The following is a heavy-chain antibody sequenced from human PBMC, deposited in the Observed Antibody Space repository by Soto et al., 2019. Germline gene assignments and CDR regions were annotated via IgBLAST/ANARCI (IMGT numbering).Heavy chain of an antibody. J-gene: IGHJ6*02. CDR2: ISAYNGNT. V-gene: IGHV1-18*01. CDR3: ARDFGYSSSSQAGGYYYGMDV. D-gene: IGHD6-6*01. CDR1: GYTFTSYG. Sequence: ASVKVSCKASGYTFTSYGISWVRQAPGQGLEWMGWISAYNGNTNYAQKLQGRVTMTTDTSTSTAYMELRSLRSDDTAVYYCARDFGYSSSSQAGGYYYGMDVWGQGTTVTVS.